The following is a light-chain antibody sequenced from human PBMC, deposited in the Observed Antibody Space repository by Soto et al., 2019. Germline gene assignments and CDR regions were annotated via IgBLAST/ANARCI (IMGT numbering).Light chain of an antibody. V-gene: IGLV2-14*01. Sequence: QSALTQPASVSGSPGQSITISCTGTSSDVGGYNYVSWYQQHPGKAPRLMIYDVTSRPSGVSHRFSGSKSGNTASLTISGLQAEDEADYYCTSSTSSNTLLFGGGTKVTVL. CDR3: TSSTSSNTLL. CDR1: SSDVGGYNY. J-gene: IGLJ2*01. CDR2: DVT.